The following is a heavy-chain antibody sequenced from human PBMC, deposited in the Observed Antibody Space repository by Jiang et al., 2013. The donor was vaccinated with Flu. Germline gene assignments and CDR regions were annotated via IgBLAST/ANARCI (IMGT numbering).Heavy chain of an antibody. CDR1: GGTFSTYT. CDR2: IVPILGME. D-gene: IGHD6-6*01. J-gene: IGHJ4*02. CDR3: ASHRDRVVLENS. V-gene: IGHV1-69*02. Sequence: QSGAEVKKPGSSVKVSCTASGGTFSTYTISWVRQAPGQGLEWMGRIVPILGMENYAQKFQGRLTITADRFTNTAYMELSSLKSEDTAIYYCASHRDRVVLENSWGQGTLVTVSS.